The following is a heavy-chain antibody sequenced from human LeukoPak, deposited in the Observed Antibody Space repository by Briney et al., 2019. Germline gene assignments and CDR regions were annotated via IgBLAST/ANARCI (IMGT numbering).Heavy chain of an antibody. Sequence: SETLSLTCTVSGGSISSYYWSWIRQPAGKGLEWIGRIYTSGSTNYNPSLKSRVTMSVDTSKNQFSLKLGSVTAADTAVYYCARRYSGYSWDWYFDLWGRGTLVTVSS. CDR1: GGSISSYY. CDR3: ARRYSGYSWDWYFDL. J-gene: IGHJ2*01. CDR2: IYTSGST. D-gene: IGHD5-12*01. V-gene: IGHV4-4*07.